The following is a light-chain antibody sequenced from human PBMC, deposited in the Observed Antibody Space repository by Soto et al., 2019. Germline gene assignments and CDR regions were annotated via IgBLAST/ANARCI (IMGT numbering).Light chain of an antibody. V-gene: IGLV2-14*01. Sequence: QSALTQPASVSGSPGQSITISCTGTSSDVGGYNYVSWYQQHPGKAPKVMIYEVSNRPSGVSNRFSGSKSGNTASLTISGLQAEDEADYYCSSYTGSSLNWVFGGGTQLTVL. CDR3: SSYTGSSLNWV. J-gene: IGLJ3*02. CDR2: EVS. CDR1: SSDVGGYNY.